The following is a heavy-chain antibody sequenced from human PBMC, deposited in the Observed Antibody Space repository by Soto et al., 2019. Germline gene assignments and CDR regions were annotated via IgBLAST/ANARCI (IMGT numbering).Heavy chain of an antibody. CDR2: INPKNGDT. D-gene: IGHD2-15*01. V-gene: IGHV1-2*02. CDR1: GYTFIGFS. CDR3: SKGRWTVGHCSGGSCYDGMDV. J-gene: IGHJ6*02. Sequence: QEQLVQSGPEVKKPGASVKVSCESSGYTFIGFSLHWVRQAPGQGLAWMGWINPKNGDTYYAQKFQGRVTMTRDTYIHTVYMELNSLKSEDTAVYYCSKGRWTVGHCSGGSCYDGMDVWGHGTTVTVSS.